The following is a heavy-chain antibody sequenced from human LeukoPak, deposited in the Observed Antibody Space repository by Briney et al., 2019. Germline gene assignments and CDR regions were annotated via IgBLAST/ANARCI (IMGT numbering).Heavy chain of an antibody. CDR3: ARPIDNGSGSYYFPY. Sequence: GGSLRLSCAASGFTVSSNYMSWVRQAPGKGLEWVSVIYSGGSTYYADSVKGRFTISRHNSKNTLYLQMNSLRAEDTAVYYCARPIDNGSGSYYFPYWGQGTLVTVSS. CDR1: GFTVSSNY. J-gene: IGHJ4*02. V-gene: IGHV3-53*04. CDR2: IYSGGST. D-gene: IGHD3-10*01.